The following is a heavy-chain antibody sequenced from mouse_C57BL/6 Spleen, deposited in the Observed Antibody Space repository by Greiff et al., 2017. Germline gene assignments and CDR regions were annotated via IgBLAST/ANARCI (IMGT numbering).Heavy chain of an antibody. D-gene: IGHD2-1*01. CDR2: IYPGSGNT. J-gene: IGHJ2*01. Sequence: QVQLKESGAELVRPGASVKLSCKASGYTFTDYYINWVKQRPGQGLEWIARIYPGSGNTYYNEKFKGKATLTAEKSSSTAYMQLSSLTSEDSAVYFCARKEYGNYFCYWGQGTTLTVSS. V-gene: IGHV1-76*01. CDR3: ARKEYGNYFCY. CDR1: GYTFTDYY.